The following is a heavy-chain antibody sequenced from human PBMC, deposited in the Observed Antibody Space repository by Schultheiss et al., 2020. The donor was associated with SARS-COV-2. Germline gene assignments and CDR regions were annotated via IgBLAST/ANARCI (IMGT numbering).Heavy chain of an antibody. Sequence: GGSLRLSCAASGFTFSSYAMHWVRQAPGKGLEWVAVIWYDGSNKYYADSVKGRFTISRDKSKNTVFLQMNSLRSEDTAVYYCAKDLLEVGAMVSHWGQGTLVTVSS. J-gene: IGHJ4*02. CDR3: AKDLLEVGAMVSH. CDR2: IWYDGSNK. V-gene: IGHV3-30*02. D-gene: IGHD1-26*01. CDR1: GFTFSSYA.